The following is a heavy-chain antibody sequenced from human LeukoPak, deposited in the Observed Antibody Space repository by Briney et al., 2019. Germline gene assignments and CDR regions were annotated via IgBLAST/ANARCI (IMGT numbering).Heavy chain of an antibody. CDR2: INHSGST. Sequence: PSETLSLTCAVYGGSFSGYYWSWIRQPPGKGLEWIGEINHSGSTNYNPSLKSRVTISVDTSKNQFSLKLSSVTAADTAVYYCARRGLGQLVREGYYYYMGVWGKGTTVTASS. CDR3: ARRGLGQLVREGYYYYMGV. CDR1: GGSFSGYY. J-gene: IGHJ6*03. D-gene: IGHD6-6*01. V-gene: IGHV4-34*01.